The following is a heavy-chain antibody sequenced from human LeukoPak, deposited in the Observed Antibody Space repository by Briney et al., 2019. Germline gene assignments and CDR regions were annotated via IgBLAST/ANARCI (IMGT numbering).Heavy chain of an antibody. CDR1: GFTFSSYA. CDR2: ISGSGGST. CDR3: AKGHCSSTSCYYNWFDP. J-gene: IGHJ5*02. V-gene: IGHV3-23*01. Sequence: GGSLRLSCAGSGFTFSSYAMSWVRQAPGKGLEWVSAISGSGGSTYYADSVKGRFTISRDNSKNTLYLQMNSLRAEDTAVYYCAKGHCSSTSCYYNWFDPWGQGTLVTVSS. D-gene: IGHD2-2*01.